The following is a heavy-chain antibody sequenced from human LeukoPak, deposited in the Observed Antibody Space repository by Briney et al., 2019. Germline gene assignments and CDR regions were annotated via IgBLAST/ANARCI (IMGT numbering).Heavy chain of an antibody. Sequence: ASVKVSCKASGYTFTSYYMHWVRQAPGQGLEWMGIINPSGGSTSYAQKFQGRVTMTRDMSTSTVYMELSSLRAEDTAVYYCAKEGSITLGGVIVYFDYWGQGTLVTVSS. CDR2: INPSGGST. CDR1: GYTFTSYY. J-gene: IGHJ4*02. CDR3: AKEGSITLGGVIVYFDY. D-gene: IGHD3-16*02. V-gene: IGHV1-46*01.